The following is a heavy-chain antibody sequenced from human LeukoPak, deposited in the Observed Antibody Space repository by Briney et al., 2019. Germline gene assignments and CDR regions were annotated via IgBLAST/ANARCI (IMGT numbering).Heavy chain of an antibody. J-gene: IGHJ4*02. D-gene: IGHD3-16*01. CDR3: VKWDWG. V-gene: IGHV3-74*01. Sequence: GGSLRLSCAASGFTFSRSYMHWVRHAPGKGPMWVSRINSDGSIINYVDSVKGRLTTSRDNAKNTVYLQMNSLRAEDTAVYYCVKWDWGGGQGTLVTVSS. CDR2: INSDGSII. CDR1: GFTFSRSY.